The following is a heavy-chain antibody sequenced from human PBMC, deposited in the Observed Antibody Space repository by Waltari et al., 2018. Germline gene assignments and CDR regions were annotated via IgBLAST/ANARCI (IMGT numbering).Heavy chain of an antibody. D-gene: IGHD1-26*01. Sequence: EVQLVEAGGGLVQPGVSLRLSCTASGFILPSAWMHWVRQAPGKGLVWVSRINNDGSGTSYADSVMGRFTISRDNAKDTVYLQMDSLRVEDTAVYYCVTDVETLVGRDWGQGTLVTVST. V-gene: IGHV3-74*01. CDR3: VTDVETLVGRD. CDR2: INNDGSGT. CDR1: GFILPSAW. J-gene: IGHJ4*02.